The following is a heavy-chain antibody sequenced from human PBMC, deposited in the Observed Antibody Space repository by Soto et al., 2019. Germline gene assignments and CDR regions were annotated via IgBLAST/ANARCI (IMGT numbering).Heavy chain of an antibody. V-gene: IGHV3-7*03. D-gene: IGHD2-15*01. J-gene: IGHJ4*02. CDR3: ARGGALAPIVMHWVIFDY. CDR2: IKEDGSEI. Sequence: GGSLRLSCYTSGFTFSAYWMSWVRQAPGKGLEWVANIKEDGSEIYYADSVKGRFTISRDNAKSSLYLQMNSLRAEDTAVYYCARGGALAPIVMHWVIFDYWGQGTLVTVSS. CDR1: GFTFSAYW.